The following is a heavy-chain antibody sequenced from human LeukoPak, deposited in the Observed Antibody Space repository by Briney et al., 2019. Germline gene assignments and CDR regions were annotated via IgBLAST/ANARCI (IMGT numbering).Heavy chain of an antibody. J-gene: IGHJ4*02. Sequence: KSGGSLRLSCAASGFTFSSYSMNWVRQAPGKGLEWVSSISSSSSYIYYADSVKGRFTISRDNAKNSLYLQMNSLRAEDTAVYYCARVFRGVRVFDYGGQGPLVTFPS. CDR1: GFTFSSYS. CDR3: ARVFRGVRVFDY. D-gene: IGHD3-10*01. CDR2: ISSSSSYI. V-gene: IGHV3-21*01.